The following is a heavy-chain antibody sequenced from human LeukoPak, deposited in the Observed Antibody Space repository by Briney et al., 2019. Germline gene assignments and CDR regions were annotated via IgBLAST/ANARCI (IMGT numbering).Heavy chain of an antibody. CDR3: TTDIRWELEPLDC. CDR1: GFTFSNAW. V-gene: IGHV3-15*01. Sequence: GGSLRLSCAASGFTFSNAWMSWVRQAPGKGLEWVGRIKSKIDGGTTDYAAPVKGRFSISRDDSKNTLYLQMNSLKTEDTAVYYCTTDIRWELEPLDCWGQGTLVTVSS. J-gene: IGHJ4*02. D-gene: IGHD1-26*01. CDR2: IKSKIDGGTT.